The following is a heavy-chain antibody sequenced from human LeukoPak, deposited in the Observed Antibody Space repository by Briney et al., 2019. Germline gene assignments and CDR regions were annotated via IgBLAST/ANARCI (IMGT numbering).Heavy chain of an antibody. J-gene: IGHJ6*03. D-gene: IGHD3-16*01. V-gene: IGHV6-1*01. CDR3: ARTYDGDMDV. Sequence: SQTLSLTCVISGDSVSSNSESWNWIRQSPSRGLEWLGRTYYRSKWYNDYAVSVKSRITINPDTSKNQFSLQLNSGTPEDTAVYYCARTYDGDMDVWGKGTTITVSS. CDR2: TYYRSKWYN. CDR1: GDSVSSNSES.